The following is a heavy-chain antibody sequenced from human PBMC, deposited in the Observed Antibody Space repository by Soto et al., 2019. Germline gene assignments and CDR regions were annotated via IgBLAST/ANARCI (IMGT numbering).Heavy chain of an antibody. Sequence: ASVKVSCKASGYTFTSYDINWVRQATGQGLEWMGWMYPNSGNTGYAQKFQGRVTMTRNTSISTAYMELSSLRSEDTAVYYCARHPAYYYGSGRLRGFDYWGQGTLVTVSS. V-gene: IGHV1-8*01. CDR3: ARHPAYYYGSGRLRGFDY. CDR1: GYTFTSYD. CDR2: MYPNSGNT. J-gene: IGHJ4*02. D-gene: IGHD3-10*01.